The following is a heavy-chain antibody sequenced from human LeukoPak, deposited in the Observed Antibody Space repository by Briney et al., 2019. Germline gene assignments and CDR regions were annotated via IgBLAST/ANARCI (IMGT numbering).Heavy chain of an antibody. CDR2: ISYDGSNK. V-gene: IGHV3-30-3*01. Sequence: GGSLRLSCAASGFTFSSYAMHWVRQAPGKGLEWVAVISYDGSNKYYADSVKGRFTISRDNSKNTLYLQMNSLRAEDTAVYYCAKEGYIVLMVYAMGGHFDYWGQGTLVTVSS. CDR3: AKEGYIVLMVYAMGGHFDY. D-gene: IGHD2-8*01. CDR1: GFTFSSYA. J-gene: IGHJ4*02.